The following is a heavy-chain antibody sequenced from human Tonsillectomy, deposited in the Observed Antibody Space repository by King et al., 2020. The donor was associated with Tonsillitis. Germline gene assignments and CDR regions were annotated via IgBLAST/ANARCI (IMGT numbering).Heavy chain of an antibody. CDR1: GFTFSSYG. Sequence: VQLVESGGGVVQPGRSLRLSCAASGFTFSSYGMHWVRQAPGKGLEWVAVISYDGSNKYYADSVKGRFTISRDNSKNTLYLQMNSLRAEDTAVYYCAKVQAVAGFDYWGQGTLVTVSS. J-gene: IGHJ4*02. CDR2: ISYDGSNK. V-gene: IGHV3-30*18. CDR3: AKVQAVAGFDY. D-gene: IGHD6-19*01.